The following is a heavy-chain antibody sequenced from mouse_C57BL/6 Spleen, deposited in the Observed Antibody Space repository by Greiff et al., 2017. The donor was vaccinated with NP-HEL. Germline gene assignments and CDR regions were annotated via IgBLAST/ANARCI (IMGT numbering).Heavy chain of an antibody. CDR3: ARSSGTGSFDY. J-gene: IGHJ2*01. CDR1: GYTFTDYY. D-gene: IGHD4-1*01. V-gene: IGHV1-26*01. CDR2: INPNNGGT. Sequence: EVQLQQSGPELVKPGASVKISCKASGYTFTDYYMNWVKQSHGKSLEWIGDINPNNGGTSYNQKFKGKATLTVDKSSSTAYMELRSLTSEDSAVYYCARSSGTGSFDYWGQGTTLTVSS.